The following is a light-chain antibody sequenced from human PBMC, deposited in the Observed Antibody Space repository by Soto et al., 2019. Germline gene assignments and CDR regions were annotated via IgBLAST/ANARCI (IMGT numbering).Light chain of an antibody. V-gene: IGLV2-23*01. J-gene: IGLJ3*02. CDR2: EGT. CDR1: SSDVGAYNL. CDR3: CSYAGSRTFV. Sequence: QSALTQPASVSGSPGQSITVSCTGTSSDVGAYNLVSWYQQYPGKAPGLIIYEGTKRPSGISHRFSGSKSDNTASLTISGLRAEDEAHYHCCSYAGSRTFVFGGGTQLTVL.